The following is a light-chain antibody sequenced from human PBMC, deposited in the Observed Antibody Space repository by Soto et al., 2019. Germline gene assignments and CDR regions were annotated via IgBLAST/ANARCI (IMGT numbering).Light chain of an antibody. V-gene: IGLV2-14*01. J-gene: IGLJ3*02. CDR1: SSEVGYDNY. CDR2: EVS. CDR3: TSHTASSTGV. Sequence: QYALPQPASVYGSPGQAITISVTGTSSEVGYDNYVSLFQQHPGKAPKLIIYEVSRRPSGVSNRFSGSKSANTASLTISGLQAEDEADYYCTSHTASSTGVFGGGTKLTVL.